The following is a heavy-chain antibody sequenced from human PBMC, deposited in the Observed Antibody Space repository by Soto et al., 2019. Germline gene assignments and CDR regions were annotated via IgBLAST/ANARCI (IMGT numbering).Heavy chain of an antibody. CDR2: IKEDGSER. D-gene: IGHD5-12*01. Sequence: EVQLVESGGGLVQPGGSPRLSCAGFGFTFSTYWMTWVRQAPGKGLEWVANIKEDGSERYYVDSVKGRFTISRDNAKNSLYLQMNSLRTEDTAVYYCVGGNGFDYWGQGTLVTVSS. CDR3: VGGNGFDY. CDR1: GFTFSTYW. J-gene: IGHJ4*02. V-gene: IGHV3-7*01.